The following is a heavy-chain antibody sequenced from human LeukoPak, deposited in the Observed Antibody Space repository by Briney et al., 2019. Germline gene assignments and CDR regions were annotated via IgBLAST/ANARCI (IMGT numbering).Heavy chain of an antibody. CDR1: GYTFTSYG. CDR2: ISAYNGNT. D-gene: IGHD3-10*01. V-gene: IGHV1-18*01. CDR3: ARGRVYGSGSYYPPDAFDI. J-gene: IGHJ3*02. Sequence: ASVKVSCKASGYTFTSYGISWVRQAPGKGLEWMGWISAYNGNTNYAQKLQGRVTMATDTSTSTAYMELRSLRSDDTGVYYCARGRVYGSGSYYPPDAFDIWDQGTMVTVSS.